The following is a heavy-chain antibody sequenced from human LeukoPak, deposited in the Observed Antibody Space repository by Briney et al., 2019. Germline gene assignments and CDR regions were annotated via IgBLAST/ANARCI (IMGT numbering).Heavy chain of an antibody. CDR3: VTDRPGVMDFDF. J-gene: IGHJ4*02. Sequence: PGGSLRLSCAVSGFTFSNFVMNWVRQAPGKGLEWVSHIDTSATSMHYADSVKGRFTISRDNAKNSLFLQMNSLRAEDTAVYYCVTDRPGVMDFDFWGQGTLVTVSS. D-gene: IGHD2-2*03. V-gene: IGHV3-48*03. CDR1: GFTFSNFV. CDR2: IDTSATSM.